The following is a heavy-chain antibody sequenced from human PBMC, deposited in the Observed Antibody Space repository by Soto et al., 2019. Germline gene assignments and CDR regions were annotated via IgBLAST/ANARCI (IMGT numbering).Heavy chain of an antibody. CDR1: GYTFTSYA. CDR2: INTGNGNT. J-gene: IGHJ2*01. V-gene: IGHV1-3*04. Sequence: QVQLVQSGAEVKKPGASVKVSCKASGYTFTSYAMHWVRQAPGQRLEWMAWINTGNGNTKYSQKFQGRVTISRDTYASTAYMELSSLRSEDTAVYYCAGGTSSVTTFYFDLWGRCTLVTVSS. D-gene: IGHD4-17*01. CDR3: AGGTSSVTTFYFDL.